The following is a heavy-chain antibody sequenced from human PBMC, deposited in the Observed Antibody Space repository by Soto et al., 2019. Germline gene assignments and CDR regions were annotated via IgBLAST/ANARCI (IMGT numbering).Heavy chain of an antibody. CDR1: GGTFSSYA. CDR2: IIPIFGTA. D-gene: IGHD2-2*01. CDR3: ASTIGDCSSTSCYSFYFDY. V-gene: IGHV1-69*13. J-gene: IGHJ4*02. Sequence: SVKVSCKASGGTFSSYAISWVRQAPGQGLEWMGGIIPIFGTANYAQKFQGRVTITADESTSTAYMELSSLRSEDTAVYYCASTIGDCSSTSCYSFYFDYWGQGTLVTVSS.